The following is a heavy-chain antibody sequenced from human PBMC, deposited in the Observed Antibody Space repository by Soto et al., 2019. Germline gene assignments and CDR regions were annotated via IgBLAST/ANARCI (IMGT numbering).Heavy chain of an antibody. CDR3: ARGRGYYYGSGSSDYYYYGMDV. D-gene: IGHD3-10*01. CDR2: MNPNSGNT. V-gene: IGHV1-8*01. CDR1: GYTFTSYD. Sequence: ASVKVSCKASGYTFTSYDINWVRQATGQGREWMGWMNPNSGNTGYAQKFQGRVTMTRNTSISTAYMELSSLRSEDTAVYYCARGRGYYYGSGSSDYYYYGMDVWGQGXTVTVYS. J-gene: IGHJ6*02.